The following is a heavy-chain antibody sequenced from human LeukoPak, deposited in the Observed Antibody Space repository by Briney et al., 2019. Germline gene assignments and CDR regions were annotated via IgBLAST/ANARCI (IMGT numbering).Heavy chain of an antibody. Sequence: SETLSLTCTVSGGSISSYYWSWIRQPPGKGLEWIGYIYYSGCTNYNPSLKSRVTISVDTSKNQFSLKLSSVTAADTAVYYCARLRVGSSSWYWFDPWGQGTLVTVSS. V-gene: IGHV4-59*08. CDR3: ARLRVGSSSWYWFDP. CDR1: GGSISSYY. D-gene: IGHD6-13*01. CDR2: IYYSGCT. J-gene: IGHJ5*02.